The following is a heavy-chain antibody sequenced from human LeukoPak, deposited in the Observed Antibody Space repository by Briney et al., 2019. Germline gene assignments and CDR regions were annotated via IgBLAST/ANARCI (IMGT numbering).Heavy chain of an antibody. D-gene: IGHD6-13*01. CDR2: IRYDGSNK. CDR1: GFTFSSYG. V-gene: IGHV3-30*02. Sequence: GGSLRLSCAASGFTFSSYGMHWVRQAPGKGLEWVAFIRYDGSNKYYADSVKGRFTISRDNSKNTLYLQMNSLRAEDTAVYYCAKSDSSSWLAFDIWGQGTMVTVSS. J-gene: IGHJ3*02. CDR3: AKSDSSSWLAFDI.